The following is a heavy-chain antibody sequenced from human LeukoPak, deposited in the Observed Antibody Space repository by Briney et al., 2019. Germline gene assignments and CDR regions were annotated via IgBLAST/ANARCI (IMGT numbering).Heavy chain of an antibody. CDR1: GYTFTSYG. D-gene: IGHD3-10*01. Sequence: SVKVSCKASGYTFTSYGISWVRQAPGQGLEWMGRIIPIFGTANYAQKFQGRVTITTDESTSTAYMELSSLRSEDTAVYYCARQGWFGELAAFDIWGQGTMVTVSS. V-gene: IGHV1-69*05. J-gene: IGHJ3*02. CDR3: ARQGWFGELAAFDI. CDR2: IIPIFGTA.